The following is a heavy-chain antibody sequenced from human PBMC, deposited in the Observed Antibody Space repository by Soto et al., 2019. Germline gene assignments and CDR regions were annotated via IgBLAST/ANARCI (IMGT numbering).Heavy chain of an antibody. CDR3: AAAPYYDFWSGSTPMDV. J-gene: IGHJ6*04. CDR1: GYTFTSYD. V-gene: IGHV1-8*01. CDR2: MNPNSGNT. D-gene: IGHD3-3*01. Sequence: ASVKVSCKASGYTFTSYDINWVRQATGQGLEWMGWMNPNSGNTGYAQKFQGRVTITADKSTSTAYMELSSLRSEDTAVYYCAAAPYYDFWSGSTPMDVWGKGTTVTVSS.